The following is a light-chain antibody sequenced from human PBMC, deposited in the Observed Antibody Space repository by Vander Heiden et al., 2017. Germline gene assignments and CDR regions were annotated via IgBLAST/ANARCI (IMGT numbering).Light chain of an antibody. CDR3: GSYRSSSTRYV. CDR2: DVS. V-gene: IGLV2-14*03. CDR1: SSDVGGYNY. J-gene: IGLJ1*01. Sequence: QSALTQPASVSGSPGQSITISCIGTSSDVGGYNYVSWYQQHPGKAPKVMIYDVSHRPSGVSSRFSGSKSGSTASLTISGLQAEDEADYYCGSYRSSSTRYVFGTGTKVTVL.